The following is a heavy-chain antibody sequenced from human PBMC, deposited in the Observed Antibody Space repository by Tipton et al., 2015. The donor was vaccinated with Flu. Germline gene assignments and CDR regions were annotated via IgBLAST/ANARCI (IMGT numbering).Heavy chain of an antibody. D-gene: IGHD2-15*01. J-gene: IGHJ4*02. Sequence: TLSLTCTVSGGSISSYYWSWIRQPPGKGLEWIGYIYYSGSTNYNLSLKSRVTISVDTSKNQFSLKLSSVTAADTAVYYCAEGYCSGGSCYLSYWGQGTLVTVSS. CDR1: GGSISSYY. V-gene: IGHV4-59*01. CDR3: AEGYCSGGSCYLSY. CDR2: IYYSGST.